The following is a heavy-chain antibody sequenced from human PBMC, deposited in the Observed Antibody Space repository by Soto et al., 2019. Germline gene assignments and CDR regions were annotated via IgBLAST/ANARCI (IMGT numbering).Heavy chain of an antibody. D-gene: IGHD5-12*01. J-gene: IGHJ4*02. CDR2: ISGSGGST. CDR1: GFTFSSYA. CDR3: ANGGDGYKGDYFDY. V-gene: IGHV3-23*01. Sequence: GVLRLSCAASGFTFSSYAMSWVRQAPGKGLEWVSAISGSGGSTYYADSVKGRFTISRDNSKNTLYPQMNSLRAEDTAVYYCANGGDGYKGDYFDYWGQGTLVTVSS.